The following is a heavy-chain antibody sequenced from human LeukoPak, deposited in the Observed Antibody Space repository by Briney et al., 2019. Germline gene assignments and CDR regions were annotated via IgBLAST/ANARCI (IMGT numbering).Heavy chain of an antibody. D-gene: IGHD2-21*02. V-gene: IGHV3-7*03. CDR1: GFTFSSYW. CDR3: ARALGVTPPYYFSYGMDV. J-gene: IGHJ6*04. Sequence: GGSLRLSCAASGFTFSSYWMTWVRQAPGKGLEWVVNIKQDGIEKYYVDSVKGRFTISRDNAENSMYLQMNSLRAEDTAVYFCARALGVTPPYYFSYGMDVWGKGATVTVSS. CDR2: IKQDGIEK.